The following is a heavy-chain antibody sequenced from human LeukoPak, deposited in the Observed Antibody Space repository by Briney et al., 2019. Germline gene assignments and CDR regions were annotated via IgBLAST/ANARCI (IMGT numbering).Heavy chain of an antibody. CDR2: IYTSGST. D-gene: IGHD5-12*01. CDR1: GGSISSYY. J-gene: IGHJ6*03. CDR3: ARIFSGYDYYYYYYYYMDV. Sequence: PSETLSLTCTVSGGSISSYYWSWIRQPPGKGLEWIGYIYTSGSTNYNPSLKSRVTISVDTSKNQFSLKLSSVTAADTAVYYCARIFSGYDYYYYYYYYMDVWGKGTTVTVSS. V-gene: IGHV4-4*09.